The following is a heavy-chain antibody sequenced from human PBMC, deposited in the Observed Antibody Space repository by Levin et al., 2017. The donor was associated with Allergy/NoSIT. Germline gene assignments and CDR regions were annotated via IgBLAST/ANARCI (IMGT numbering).Heavy chain of an antibody. CDR3: AKDISAAGYYYNGMDV. J-gene: IGHJ6*02. D-gene: IGHD6-13*01. Sequence: SLKISCAASGFTFVDYAMHWVRQAPGKGPEWVSAISWNGGSIAYADSVRGRFTISRDNGKNFLYLQMNSLRPEDTALYYCAKDISAAGYYYNGMDVWGQGTTVTVSS. V-gene: IGHV3-9*01. CDR1: GFTFVDYA. CDR2: ISWNGGSI.